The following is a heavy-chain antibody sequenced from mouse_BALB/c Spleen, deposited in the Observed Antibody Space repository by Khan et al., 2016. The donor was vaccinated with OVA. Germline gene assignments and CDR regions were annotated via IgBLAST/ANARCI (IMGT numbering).Heavy chain of an antibody. D-gene: IGHD1-1*01. J-gene: IGHJ2*01. CDR3: TRIYRSDFDY. CDR2: INPHIGET. V-gene: IGHV1-20*02. Sequence: VQLQQSGPVLVRPGASVKISCKASGYSFTGYFMNWVMQSHGKSLEWIGRINPHIGETFYNQRFKDKATLTVDESSSTAHMELRSLASEDSAVYDCTRIYRSDFDYWGQGTTLTVSS. CDR1: GYSFTGYF.